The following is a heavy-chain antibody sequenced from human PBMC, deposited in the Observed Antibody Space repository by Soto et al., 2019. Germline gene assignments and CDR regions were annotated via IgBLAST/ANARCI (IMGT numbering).Heavy chain of an antibody. CDR3: AKGGTVNYYYYMDV. V-gene: IGHV3-9*01. CDR2: ISWNSGSI. D-gene: IGHD4-4*01. J-gene: IGHJ6*03. Sequence: GGSLRLSCAASGFTFDDYAMHWVRQAPGKGLEWVSGISWNSGSIGYADSVKGRFTISRDNAKNSLYLQMNSLRAEDTALYYCAKGGTVNYYYYMDVWGKGTTVTVSS. CDR1: GFTFDDYA.